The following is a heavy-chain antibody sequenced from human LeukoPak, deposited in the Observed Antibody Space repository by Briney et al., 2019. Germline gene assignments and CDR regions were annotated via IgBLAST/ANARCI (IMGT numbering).Heavy chain of an antibody. CDR3: AKDLPDYYDSSGYFGY. D-gene: IGHD3-22*01. V-gene: IGHV3-21*04. CDR2: VSNSGDYI. Sequence: GGSLRLSCAASGFTFSSYGMHWVRQAPGKGLEWVSSVSNSGDYIHYADSVKGRFTISRDNSKNTLYLQMNSLRAEDTAVYYCAKDLPDYYDSSGYFGYWGQGTLVTVSS. J-gene: IGHJ4*02. CDR1: GFTFSSYG.